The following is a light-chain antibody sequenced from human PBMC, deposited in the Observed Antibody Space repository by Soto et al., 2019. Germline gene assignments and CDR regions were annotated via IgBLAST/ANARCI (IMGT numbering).Light chain of an antibody. Sequence: DIHLTQSPASLSASVGDRVTITCRASQSVTSSLAWYQHGPGKAPKLLIYDVSNLKGGVPSIFSGSGSGTEFTLTMSNLQPEDFTTYSCHGYDRYRYSFAQGTRVEV. CDR2: DVS. CDR1: QSVTSS. V-gene: IGKV1-5*01. CDR3: HGYDRYRYS. J-gene: IGKJ2*01.